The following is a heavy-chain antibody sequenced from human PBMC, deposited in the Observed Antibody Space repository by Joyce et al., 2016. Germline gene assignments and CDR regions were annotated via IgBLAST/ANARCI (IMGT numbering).Heavy chain of an antibody. D-gene: IGHD1-26*01. CDR1: GFTFNNYG. Sequence: QVQLVESGGGVVQPGRSLRLSCAASGFTFNNYGANWVRQAPGKGWEGVALISYDGLNEYFADSVKGRFPISGDKSKNTVYLEMNGLRADDTAVYYCAKGARIMGAAWYYGMDVWGQGTTVTVSS. CDR3: AKGARIMGAAWYYGMDV. J-gene: IGHJ6*02. V-gene: IGHV3-30*18. CDR2: ISYDGLNE.